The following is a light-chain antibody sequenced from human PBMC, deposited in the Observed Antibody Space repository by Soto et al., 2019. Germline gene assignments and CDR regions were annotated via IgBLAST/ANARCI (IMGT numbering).Light chain of an antibody. V-gene: IGKV1-5*03. CDR1: QTISSW. CDR2: KAS. Sequence: QITQYRSTLAGSVGVRVTIPCRASQTISSWLAWYQQKPGKAPKLLIYKASTLKSGVPSRFSGSGSGTEFTLTISSLQPDDFATYYCQHYNSYSAAFGQGTKVDIK. J-gene: IGKJ1*01. CDR3: QHYNSYSAA.